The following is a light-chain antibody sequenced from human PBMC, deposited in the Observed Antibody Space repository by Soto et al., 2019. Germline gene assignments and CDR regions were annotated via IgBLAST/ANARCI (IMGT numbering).Light chain of an antibody. CDR1: QSVSSSY. Sequence: EIVMTQSPATLSLSPGERATLSCRASQSVSSSYLSWYQQKPGQAPRLLIYGASTRATGIPARFSGSGSGTYFTLTISSLQPEDVAVYYCQQDYNLPQDTFVQGTKLEIK. CDR3: QQDYNLPQDT. J-gene: IGKJ2*01. V-gene: IGKV3D-7*01. CDR2: GAS.